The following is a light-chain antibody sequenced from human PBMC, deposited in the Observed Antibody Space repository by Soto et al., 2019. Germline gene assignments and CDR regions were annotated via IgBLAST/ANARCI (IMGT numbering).Light chain of an antibody. Sequence: IGLSESQRPLRFTTHEPASITCRSRQSLLHSSGYNYLDWYLQKPGQSPQLLIYLGSNRASGVPDRFSGSGAGTDFTLKISRVEAEEVGVYYCMQALQTPPALGQGTRLEI. CDR1: QSLLHSSGYNY. CDR2: LGS. V-gene: IGKV2-28*01. CDR3: MQALQTPPA. J-gene: IGKJ5*01.